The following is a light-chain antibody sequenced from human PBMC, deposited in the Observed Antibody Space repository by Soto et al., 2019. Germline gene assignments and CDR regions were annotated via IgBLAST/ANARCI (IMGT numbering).Light chain of an antibody. J-gene: IGKJ1*01. V-gene: IGKV1-5*01. CDR2: DAS. CDR1: QSISSW. CDR3: QQYNSYSPT. Sequence: DIQMTQSPSTLSASVGDRVTITCRASQSISSWLAWFQQKPGKAPKLLIYDASNLQSGVPSRFSGSGSGTEFTLTISSLQPDDFATYYCQQYNSYSPTFGQGTKVEIK.